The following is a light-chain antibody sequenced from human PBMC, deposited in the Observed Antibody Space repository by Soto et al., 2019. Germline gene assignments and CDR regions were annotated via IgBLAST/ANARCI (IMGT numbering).Light chain of an antibody. Sequence: MGLTLSRGSLSLSQGERATLSCRASQSVSSSYLAWYQQKPGQAPRLLIYGASSRATGIPDRFSGSGSGTDFTLTISRLEPEDFAVYYCQQYGSSPQTFGQGTKVDIK. J-gene: IGKJ1*01. CDR2: GAS. CDR3: QQYGSSPQT. CDR1: QSVSSSY. V-gene: IGKV3-20*01.